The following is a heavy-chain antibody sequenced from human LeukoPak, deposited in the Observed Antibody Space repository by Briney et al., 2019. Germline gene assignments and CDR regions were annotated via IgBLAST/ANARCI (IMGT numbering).Heavy chain of an antibody. J-gene: IGHJ3*02. Sequence: ASVKVSCKASGYTFTSYYMHWVRQAPGQGLEWMGIINPSGGSTSYARKFQGRVTMTRDTSTSTVYMELSSLRSEDTAVYYCARVYYDSSGYYSISYWADAFDIWGQGTMVTVSS. CDR1: GYTFTSYY. CDR3: ARVYYDSSGYYSISYWADAFDI. D-gene: IGHD3-22*01. V-gene: IGHV1-46*01. CDR2: INPSGGST.